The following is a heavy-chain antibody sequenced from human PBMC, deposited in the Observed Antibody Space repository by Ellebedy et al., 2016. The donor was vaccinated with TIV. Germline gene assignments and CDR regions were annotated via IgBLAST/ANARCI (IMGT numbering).Heavy chain of an antibody. Sequence: ASVKVSCKASGGTFSSYAISWVRQAPGQGLEWMGRIIPIVGIANYAQKFQGRVTITADKSTSTAYMELSSLRSEDTAVYYCATDSSSKKSFDYWGQGTLVTVSS. CDR2: IIPIVGIA. CDR1: GGTFSSYA. D-gene: IGHD6-13*01. V-gene: IGHV1-69*04. CDR3: ATDSSSKKSFDY. J-gene: IGHJ4*02.